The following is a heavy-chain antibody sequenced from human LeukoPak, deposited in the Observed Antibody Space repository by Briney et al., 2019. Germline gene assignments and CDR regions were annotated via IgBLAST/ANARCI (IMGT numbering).Heavy chain of an antibody. J-gene: IGHJ3*02. Sequence: GASVKVSCKASGYTFTGYYIHWVRQAPGQGLECMGGINPNSGGTNYAQKFQGRVTMTREMSISTVYMELSRPRSDDTAVYYCARLMTEGDAFDIWGQGTMVTVSS. V-gene: IGHV1-2*02. CDR2: INPNSGGT. CDR3: ARLMTEGDAFDI. CDR1: GYTFTGYY.